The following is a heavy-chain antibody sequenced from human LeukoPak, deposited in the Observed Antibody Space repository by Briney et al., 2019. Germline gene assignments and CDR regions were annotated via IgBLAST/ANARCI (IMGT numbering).Heavy chain of an antibody. V-gene: IGHV3-7*01. J-gene: IGHJ4*02. Sequence: PGGSLRLSCAASGFTFSSYAMHWVRQAPGKGLEWVANIKQDGSEKYYVDSVKGRFTISRDNAKNSLYLQMNSLRAEDTAVYYCARDQGDFWSGYGRDYWGQGTLVTVSS. CDR2: IKQDGSEK. CDR3: ARDQGDFWSGYGRDY. D-gene: IGHD3-3*01. CDR1: GFTFSSYA.